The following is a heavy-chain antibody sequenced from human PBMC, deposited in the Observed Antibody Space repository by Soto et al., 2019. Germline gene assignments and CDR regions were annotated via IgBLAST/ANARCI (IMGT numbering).Heavy chain of an antibody. J-gene: IGHJ6*03. D-gene: IGHD2-15*01. CDR2: IYYSGST. V-gene: IGHV4-59*08. CDR1: GGSISSYY. CDR3: ARGPHGAVAAPVRLNMDV. Sequence: SETLSLTCTVSGGSISSYYWSWIRQPPGKGLEWIGYIYYSGSTNYNPSLKSRVTISVDTSKNQFSLKLSSVTAADTAVYYCARGPHGAVAAPVRLNMDVWGKGTTVTVSS.